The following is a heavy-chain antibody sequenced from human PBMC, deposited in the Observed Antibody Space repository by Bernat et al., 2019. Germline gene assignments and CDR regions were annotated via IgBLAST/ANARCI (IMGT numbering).Heavy chain of an antibody. CDR3: ASDRPGEIDFDD. V-gene: IGHV3-48*03. J-gene: IGHJ4*02. CDR1: GFTLSSYE. CDR2: ISTGGTNI. D-gene: IGHD6-6*01. Sequence: EVQLVESGGGLVQPGGSLRLSCAASGFTLSSYEMNWVRQAPEKGLEWVSYISTGGTNIHYADSVKGRFTISRDDAKNSLYLQMDSLRAEDTAVYYCASDRPGEIDFDDWGQGTLVTVSS.